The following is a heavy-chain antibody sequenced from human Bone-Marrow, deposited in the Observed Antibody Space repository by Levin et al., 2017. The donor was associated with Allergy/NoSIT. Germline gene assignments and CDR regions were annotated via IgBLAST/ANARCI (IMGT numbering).Heavy chain of an antibody. CDR1: GFSVGSNY. Sequence: GESLKISCAVSGFSVGSNYMSWVRQAPGKGLEWVSLIYSGGSTHYADFVQGRFTMSRDSSKNTVYLQMNSLRVEDTAMYYCATGRSSRPWGQGTMVTVSS. CDR2: IYSGGST. J-gene: IGHJ3*01. D-gene: IGHD1-26*01. CDR3: ATGRSSRP. V-gene: IGHV3-53*01.